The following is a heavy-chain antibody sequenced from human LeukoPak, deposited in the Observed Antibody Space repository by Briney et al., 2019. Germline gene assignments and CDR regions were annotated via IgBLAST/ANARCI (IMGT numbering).Heavy chain of an antibody. V-gene: IGHV3-20*04. J-gene: IGHJ4*02. CDR1: GFTFDDYG. CDR2: INWNGGST. D-gene: IGHD4-23*01. Sequence: PGGSLRLSCAASGFTFDDYGMSWVRQAPGKGLEWVSGINWNGGSTGYADSVKGRFTTSRDNAKNSLYLQMNSLRAEDTALYYCARGWSVISGNNFDYWGQGTLVTVSS. CDR3: ARGWSVISGNNFDY.